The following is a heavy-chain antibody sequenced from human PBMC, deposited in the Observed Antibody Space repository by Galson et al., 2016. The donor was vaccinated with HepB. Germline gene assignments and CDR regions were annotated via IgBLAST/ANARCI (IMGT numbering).Heavy chain of an antibody. V-gene: IGHV4-61*01. Sequence: SETLSLTCTVSGGSVRSDNSYWSWIRQPPGKGLEWIGYIYYSGTTNYNPSLKSRLTISVDTSKNQSSLRLRSVTGADTAVYYCARGRHTVAVDNWGQGTLVTVSA. CDR1: GGSVRSDNSY. CDR2: IYYSGTT. J-gene: IGHJ4*02. CDR3: ARGRHTVAVDN. D-gene: IGHD6-19*01.